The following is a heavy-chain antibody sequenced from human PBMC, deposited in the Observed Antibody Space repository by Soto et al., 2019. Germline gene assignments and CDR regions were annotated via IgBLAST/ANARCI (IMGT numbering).Heavy chain of an antibody. J-gene: IGHJ4*02. Sequence: QVQLVQSGAEVKKPGSSVKVSCKASGGTFSSYAISWVRQAPGQGLEWMGGIIPIFGTANYAQKFQGRVTITAEKSTRTAYMELSSLRSEDTAVYYCAREGDGYNYSSDYWGQGTLVTVSS. CDR3: AREGDGYNYSSDY. V-gene: IGHV1-69*06. D-gene: IGHD5-12*01. CDR1: GGTFSSYA. CDR2: IIPIFGTA.